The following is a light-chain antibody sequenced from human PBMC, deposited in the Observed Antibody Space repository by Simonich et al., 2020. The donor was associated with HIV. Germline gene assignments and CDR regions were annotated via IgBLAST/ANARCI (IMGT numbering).Light chain of an antibody. J-gene: IGLJ1*01. Sequence: QSALTQPASVSGSPGQSITISCTGTISDVGGYNYVSWYQQRPDKAPKLMIYDVNNRPSGVSTRFSGSKSSNTASLTISGLQAEDEADYYCSSYTSSSTPCVFGTGTKVTVL. V-gene: IGLV2-14*03. CDR2: DVN. CDR1: ISDVGGYNY. CDR3: SSYTSSSTPCV.